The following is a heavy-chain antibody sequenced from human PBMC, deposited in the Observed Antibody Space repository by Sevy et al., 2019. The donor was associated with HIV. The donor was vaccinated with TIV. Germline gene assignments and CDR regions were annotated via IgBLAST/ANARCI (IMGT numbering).Heavy chain of an antibody. CDR3: ARVRRSSSPGGYYYYYYMDV. CDR1: GFTFSSYW. D-gene: IGHD6-6*01. V-gene: IGHV3-7*01. Sequence: GGSLRLSCAASGFTFSSYWMSWVRQAPGKGLEWVANIKQDGSEKYYVDSVKGRFTISRDNAKNSLYLQMNSLRAEDTAVYYCARVRRSSSPGGYYYYYYMDVWGKGITVTVSS. J-gene: IGHJ6*03. CDR2: IKQDGSEK.